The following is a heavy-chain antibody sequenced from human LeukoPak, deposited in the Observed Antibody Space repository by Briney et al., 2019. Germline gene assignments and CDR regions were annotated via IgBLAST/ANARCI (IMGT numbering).Heavy chain of an antibody. D-gene: IGHD6-13*01. Sequence: PGRSLRLSCAASGFTFSSYAMHWVRQAPGKGLEWVAVISYDGSNKYYADSVKGRFTISRDNSKNSLYLQMNSLRAEDTAVYYCARWQQLPTDAFDIWGQGTMVTVSS. CDR3: ARWQQLPTDAFDI. V-gene: IGHV3-30-3*01. CDR2: ISYDGSNK. J-gene: IGHJ3*02. CDR1: GFTFSSYA.